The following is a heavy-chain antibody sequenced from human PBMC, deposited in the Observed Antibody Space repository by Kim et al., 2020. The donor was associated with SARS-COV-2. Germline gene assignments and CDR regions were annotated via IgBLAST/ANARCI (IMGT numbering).Heavy chain of an antibody. CDR2: SET. CDR3: ARTSSAYFDY. J-gene: IGHJ4*02. V-gene: IGHV3-7*03. Sequence: SETYCVDTVQGRFTITRDNAKSSLYLQMNSLRADDTAVYYCARTSSAYFDYWGQGTLVTVSS. D-gene: IGHD2-2*01.